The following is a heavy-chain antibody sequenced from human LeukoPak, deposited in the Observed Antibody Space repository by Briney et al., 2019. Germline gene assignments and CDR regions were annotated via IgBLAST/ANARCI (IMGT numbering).Heavy chain of an antibody. CDR1: GFTFSNAW. CDR2: IKSKTDGGTT. V-gene: IGHV3-15*01. J-gene: IGHJ6*03. CDR3: ATVPYCSGGSCSSDYYFYSYMDV. D-gene: IGHD2-15*01. Sequence: PGGSLRLSCAASGFTFSNAWMSWVRQAPGKGLEWVGRIKSKTDGGTTDYAAPVKGRFTISRDDSKNTLYLQMNSLKTEDTAVYYCATVPYCSGGSCSSDYYFYSYMDVWGKGATVTVSS.